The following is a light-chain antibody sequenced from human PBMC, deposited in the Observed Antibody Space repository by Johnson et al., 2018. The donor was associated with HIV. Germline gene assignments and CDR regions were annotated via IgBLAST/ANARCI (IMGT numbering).Light chain of an antibody. V-gene: IGLV1-51*01. CDR1: SSNIGNNY. CDR2: DNN. Sequence: QSVLTQPPSVSAAPGQRVTISCSGSSSNIGNNYVSWYQQLPGTAPKLLIYDNNKRPSGIPDRFSGSKSGTSATLGITGLQTGDEADYYCGTWDNSLKAEVFVTGTKVTVL. J-gene: IGLJ1*01. CDR3: GTWDNSLKAEV.